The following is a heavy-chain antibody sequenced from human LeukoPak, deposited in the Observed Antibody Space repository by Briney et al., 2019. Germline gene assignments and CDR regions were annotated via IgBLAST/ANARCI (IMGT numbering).Heavy chain of an antibody. CDR3: AQHGYGDYVVY. CDR2: IYWNDDK. J-gene: IGHJ4*02. Sequence: SGPTLVKPTQTLTLTCTFSGFSLSTSGGGVGWIRQPPGKALEWLALIYWNDDKRYSPSLKSRLTITNDTSKSQVVLTMTNMDPVDTATYYCAQHGYGDYVVYWGQGTLVTVSS. V-gene: IGHV2-5*01. D-gene: IGHD4-17*01. CDR1: GFSLSTSGGG.